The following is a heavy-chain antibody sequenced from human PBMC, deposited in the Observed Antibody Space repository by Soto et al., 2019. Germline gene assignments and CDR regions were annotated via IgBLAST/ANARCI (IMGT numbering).Heavy chain of an antibody. CDR1: GDTFNDYY. V-gene: IGHV1-2*04. CDR3: ARESGGATATLDYYYFYMDV. D-gene: IGHD5-12*01. CDR2: INPNGGVT. J-gene: IGHJ6*03. Sequence: QVQLVQSGAEVKKPWASVTVSCRSSGDTFNDYYIHWVRQAPGQGLEWMGWINPNGGVTKYAQKFQGWVSMTRDTSIRTVYMQRSRLRSDDTARYYCARESGGATATLDYYYFYMDVWGTGTTVTVSS.